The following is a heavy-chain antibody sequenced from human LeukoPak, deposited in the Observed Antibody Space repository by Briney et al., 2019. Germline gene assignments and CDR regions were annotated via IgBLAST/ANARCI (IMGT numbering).Heavy chain of an antibody. CDR3: ARDWCSSGWYPDGFDY. D-gene: IGHD6-19*01. CDR2: ISAYNGNT. CDR1: GYTFTSYG. V-gene: IGHV1-18*01. Sequence: GASVKVSCKASGYTFTSYGISWVRQAPGQGLEWMGWISAYNGNTNYAQKLQGRVTMTTDTSTSTAYMELRSLRSDDTAVYYCARDWCSSGWYPDGFDYWGQGTLVTVSS. J-gene: IGHJ4*02.